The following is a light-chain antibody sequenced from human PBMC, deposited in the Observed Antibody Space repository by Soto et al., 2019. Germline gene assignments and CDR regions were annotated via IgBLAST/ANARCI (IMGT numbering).Light chain of an antibody. Sequence: QSALTQPASVSGSLGQSITISCTGTSSDVGGYNYVSWYQHHPGRAPKLMIYDVSDRPSGVSNRFSGSKSDNTASLTISGLQAEDEADYYCSSYTSSDTLVVFGGGTKLTVL. CDR3: SSYTSSDTLVV. CDR1: SSDVGGYNY. CDR2: DVS. V-gene: IGLV2-14*03. J-gene: IGLJ2*01.